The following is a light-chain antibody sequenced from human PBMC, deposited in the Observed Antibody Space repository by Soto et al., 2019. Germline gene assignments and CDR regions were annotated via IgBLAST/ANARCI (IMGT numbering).Light chain of an antibody. Sequence: QLVLTQPPSVSGAPGQRVTISCTGSSSNIGAGYDVHWYQQLPGTAPKHLIYGNSKRPSGVPDRFSGSKSGTSASLAITGLQAEDEDDYYCQSYDSSLSGSRVFGTGTKLTVL. CDR2: GNS. V-gene: IGLV1-40*01. CDR3: QSYDSSLSGSRV. J-gene: IGLJ1*01. CDR1: SSNIGAGYD.